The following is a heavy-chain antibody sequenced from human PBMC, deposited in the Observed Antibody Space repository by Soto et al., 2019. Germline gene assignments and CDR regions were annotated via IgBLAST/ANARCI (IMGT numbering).Heavy chain of an antibody. Sequence: QVQPVQSGAEVKKPGASVKVSCKASGYIFTNYYIHWVRQAPGQGLEWMGIINPNGGSTNSAQKFQGRITLTRDTSTSTVYMDLSSLRSEDTAVYYCARGLYSGDYWGQGTLVTVSS. J-gene: IGHJ4*02. V-gene: IGHV1-46*01. CDR3: ARGLYSGDY. CDR2: INPNGGST. CDR1: GYIFTNYY. D-gene: IGHD3-10*01.